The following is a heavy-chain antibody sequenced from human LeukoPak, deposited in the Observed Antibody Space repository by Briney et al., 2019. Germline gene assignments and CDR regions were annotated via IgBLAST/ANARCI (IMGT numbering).Heavy chain of an antibody. V-gene: IGHV4-59*11. Sequence: SETLSLTCTVSGGSISSPYWSWIRQPPGKGLEWIGYIYYSGSTKNNPSLKSRVTISIDTSKNQFSLKLSSVTAADTAVYYCARVGYDSSGYYFFDYWGQGILVTVSS. CDR2: IYYSGST. CDR3: ARVGYDSSGYYFFDY. J-gene: IGHJ4*02. CDR1: GGSISSPY. D-gene: IGHD3-22*01.